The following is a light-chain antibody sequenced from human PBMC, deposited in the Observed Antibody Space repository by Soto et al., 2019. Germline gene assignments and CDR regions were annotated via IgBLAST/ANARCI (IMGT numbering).Light chain of an antibody. CDR1: QSVSSSY. Sequence: EIVLTQSPGTLSLSPVERATLSCRSSQSVSSSYLAWYQQKPGQAPRLLIYGASSRATGIPDRFSGSGSGTDFTLTISRREPEDFAVYYCQQYGSSPPWTFGQGTKVDIK. CDR3: QQYGSSPPWT. J-gene: IGKJ1*01. V-gene: IGKV3-20*01. CDR2: GAS.